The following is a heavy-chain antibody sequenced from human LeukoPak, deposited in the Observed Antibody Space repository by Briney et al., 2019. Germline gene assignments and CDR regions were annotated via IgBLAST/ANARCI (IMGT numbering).Heavy chain of an antibody. D-gene: IGHD3-22*01. J-gene: IGHJ4*02. V-gene: IGHV6-1*01. Sequence: SQTLSLTCALSGDSVSSNSAAWNWIRQSPSRGLEWLGRTYYRSNWYNDYAVSVKSRITINPDTSKNQFSLQLNSVTPEDTAVYYCARDRSAYYDSSGYYDYWGRGTLVTVSS. CDR3: ARDRSAYYDSSGYYDY. CDR1: GDSVSSNSAA. CDR2: TYYRSNWYN.